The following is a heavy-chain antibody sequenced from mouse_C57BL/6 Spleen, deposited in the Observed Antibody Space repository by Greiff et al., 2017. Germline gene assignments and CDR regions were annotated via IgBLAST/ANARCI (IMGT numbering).Heavy chain of an antibody. V-gene: IGHV1-26*01. CDR2: INPNNGGT. D-gene: IGHD3-2*02. CDR3: GTAQAASWFAY. Sequence: EVQLQQSGPELVKPGASVKISCKASGYTFTDYHMNWVKQSHGKSLEWIGDINPNNGGTSYNQKFKGKATLTVDKSSSTAYMELRSLTSEDSAVYYCGTAQAASWFAYWGQGTLVTVSA. J-gene: IGHJ3*01. CDR1: GYTFTDYH.